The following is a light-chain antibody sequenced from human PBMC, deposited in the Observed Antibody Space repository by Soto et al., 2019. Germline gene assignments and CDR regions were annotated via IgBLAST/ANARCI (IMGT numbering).Light chain of an antibody. J-gene: IGKJ1*01. CDR1: ESVNDN. Sequence: ETVMTQSPATLSVSPGERVTLSCWASESVNDNLAWYHQKPGQTPRLLIFGAYTRASGIPGRFSGSGSGTEFTLTISSLQSEDFAVYYCQQYDDWPSFGQGTKVDI. CDR2: GAY. V-gene: IGKV3-15*01. CDR3: QQYDDWPS.